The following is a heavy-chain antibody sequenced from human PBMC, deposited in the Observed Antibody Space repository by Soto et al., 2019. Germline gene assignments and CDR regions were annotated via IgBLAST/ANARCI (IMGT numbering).Heavy chain of an antibody. J-gene: IGHJ4*02. CDR2: IYDSESA. Sequence: QVQLQESGPGLVKPSQTLSLTCSVSGESISSGGYYWSWIRHHPGKGLEWIGYIYDSESAYYNPSLKSRVTISMDTSKNHFAMRVSSVTAADTAVYYCARASSSSSAADYWGQGTLPTVSS. CDR1: GESISSGGYY. CDR3: ARASSSSSAADY. V-gene: IGHV4-31*03. D-gene: IGHD6-6*01.